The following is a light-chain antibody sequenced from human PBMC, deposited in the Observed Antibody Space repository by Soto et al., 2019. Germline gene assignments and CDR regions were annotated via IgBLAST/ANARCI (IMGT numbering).Light chain of an antibody. V-gene: IGKV1-27*01. J-gene: IGKJ4*01. Sequence: DFQMTQSPSSLSASVGDRVTITCRASQGINNHLAWFQQKPGKVPKVLIYAASTLQSGGPSRFSGSGTGTDFTLTISSLQPEAVATYYCQNYNSAPPAGTFGGGTKVEIK. CDR3: QNYNSAPPAGT. CDR2: AAS. CDR1: QGINNH.